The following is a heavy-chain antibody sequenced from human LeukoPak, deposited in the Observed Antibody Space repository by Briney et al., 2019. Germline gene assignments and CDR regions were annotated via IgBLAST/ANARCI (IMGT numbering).Heavy chain of an antibody. Sequence: GGSLRLSCAASGFTFSSYAMHWVRQAPGKGLEYVSAISSNGGSTSYANSVKGRFTISRDNSKNTLYLQMGSLRAEDMAVYYCAREASMVVRCSDYWGQGTLVTVSS. J-gene: IGHJ4*02. CDR2: ISSNGGST. CDR3: AREASMVVRCSDY. D-gene: IGHD6-6*01. CDR1: GFTFSSYA. V-gene: IGHV3-64*01.